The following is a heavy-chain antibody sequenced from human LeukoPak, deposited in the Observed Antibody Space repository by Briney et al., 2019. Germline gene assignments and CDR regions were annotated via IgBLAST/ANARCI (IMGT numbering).Heavy chain of an antibody. V-gene: IGHV3-43*01. J-gene: IGHJ3*01. D-gene: IGHD6-19*01. CDR2: IRWDGWQI. CDR3: AKATSSGWGYAFDV. CDR1: IFPFHLCT. Sequence: GGSLRLSCAGSIFPFHLCTVHWVRRPPEEGLEWVSLIRWDGWQIHHADSLKGRLTISRDKCKNSLFLQMNSLGIEDTALYYCAKATSSGWGYAFDVWGRGKRVTVSA.